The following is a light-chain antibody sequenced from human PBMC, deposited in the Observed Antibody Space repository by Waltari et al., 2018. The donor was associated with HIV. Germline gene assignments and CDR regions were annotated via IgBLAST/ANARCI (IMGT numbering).Light chain of an antibody. V-gene: IGLV8-61*01. CDR3: LVHMGHGAWV. J-gene: IGLJ3*02. CDR1: SGSVPPTSF. CDR2: STN. Sequence: QTVVTQEPSFSVSPGGTVTLTCGLNSGSVPPTSFPSWYQQTPGQAPRTLIYSTNIRSSGVPDRFSGSILGNKAALTITGAQADDESDYYCLVHMGHGAWVFGGGTKLTVL.